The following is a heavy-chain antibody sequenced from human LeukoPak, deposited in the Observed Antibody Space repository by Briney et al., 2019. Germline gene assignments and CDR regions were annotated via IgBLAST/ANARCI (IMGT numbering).Heavy chain of an antibody. CDR2: IKQDGSGK. D-gene: IGHD3-22*01. CDR3: ARDRGEITMIVVDPSAAFDY. CDR1: GFTFSSYW. J-gene: IGHJ4*02. V-gene: IGHV3-7*01. Sequence: PGGSLRLSCAASGFTFSSYWMSWVRQAPGKGLEWVANIKQDGSGKYYVDSVKGRFTISRDNAKNSLYLQMNSLRAEDTAVYYCARDRGEITMIVVDPSAAFDYWGQGTLVTVSS.